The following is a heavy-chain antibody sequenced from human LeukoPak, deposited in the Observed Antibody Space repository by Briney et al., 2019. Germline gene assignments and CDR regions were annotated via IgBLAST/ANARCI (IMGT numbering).Heavy chain of an antibody. CDR2: ITYDGGNK. CDR1: GFTFNTYA. D-gene: IGHD1-26*01. Sequence: GGSLRLSCVASGFTFNTYAMHWVRQAPGKGLEWVAVITYDGGNKYYADSVTDRFTISRDNSKNTLYLQMNSLRGEDTAVYYCAKDGGSYYGEYFQHWGQGTLVTVSS. J-gene: IGHJ1*01. CDR3: AKDGGSYYGEYFQH. V-gene: IGHV3-30-3*01.